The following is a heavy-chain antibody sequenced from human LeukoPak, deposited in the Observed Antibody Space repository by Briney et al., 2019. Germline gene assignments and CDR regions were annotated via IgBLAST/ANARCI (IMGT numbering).Heavy chain of an antibody. CDR3: AMLRLGELSLLANAYDI. D-gene: IGHD3-16*02. CDR1: GSSVNSDQY. Sequence: SETLSLTCGVSGSSVNSDQYWGWMRHSPGAGLEWIGSVHQTGSPYYNPSLGSRVSLSIDSTKNSFSLRLTSVTAADTAVYYCAMLRLGELSLLANAYDIWGQGTMVIVSS. J-gene: IGHJ3*02. V-gene: IGHV4-38-2*01. CDR2: VHQTGSP.